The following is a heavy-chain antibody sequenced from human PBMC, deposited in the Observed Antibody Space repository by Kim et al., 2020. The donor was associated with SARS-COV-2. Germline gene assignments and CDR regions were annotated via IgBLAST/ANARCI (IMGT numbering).Heavy chain of an antibody. V-gene: IGHV1-18*04. CDR3: ARLPPNYYYYGMDV. Sequence: ASVKVSCKASGYTFTSYGISWVRQAPGQGLEWMGWISAYNGNTNYAQKLQGRVTMTTDTSTSTAYMELRSLRSDDTAVYYCARLPPNYYYYGMDVWGQGTTVTVSS. J-gene: IGHJ6*02. CDR2: ISAYNGNT. CDR1: GYTFTSYG.